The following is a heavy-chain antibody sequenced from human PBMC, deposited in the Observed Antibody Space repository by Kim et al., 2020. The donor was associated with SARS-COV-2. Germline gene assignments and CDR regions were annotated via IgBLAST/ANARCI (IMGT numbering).Heavy chain of an antibody. D-gene: IGHD6-13*01. J-gene: IGHJ6*02. V-gene: IGHV4-34*01. CDR3: ARGPGSSWYRYYYYYGMDV. Sequence: SRFTISVDTSKNQFSLKLSSVTAADTAVYYCARGPGSSWYRYYYYYGMDVWGQGTTVTVSS.